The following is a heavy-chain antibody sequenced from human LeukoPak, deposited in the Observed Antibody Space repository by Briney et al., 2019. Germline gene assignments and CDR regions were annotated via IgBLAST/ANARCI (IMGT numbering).Heavy chain of an antibody. Sequence: SETLSLTCAVYGGSFSGYYWSWIRQPAGKGLEWIGRIYTSGSTNYNPSLKSRVTMSVDTSKNQFSLKLSSVTAADTAVYYCARGGYTNNWFDPWGQGTLVTVSS. CDR3: ARGGYTNNWFDP. V-gene: IGHV4-59*10. CDR1: GGSFSGYY. CDR2: IYTSGST. J-gene: IGHJ5*02. D-gene: IGHD2-2*02.